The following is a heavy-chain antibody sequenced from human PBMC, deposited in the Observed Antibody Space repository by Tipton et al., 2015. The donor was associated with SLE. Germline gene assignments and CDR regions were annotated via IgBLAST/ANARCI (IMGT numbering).Heavy chain of an antibody. CDR1: GGSISSGGYY. CDR2: IYYSGST. V-gene: IGHV4-31*03. D-gene: IGHD3-10*01. CDR3: ARDDPYYGSGSGYFDY. J-gene: IGHJ4*02. Sequence: LRLSCTVSGGSISSGGYYWSWIRQHPGKGLEWIGYIYYSGSTYYNPSLKSRVTISVDTSKNQFSLKLSSVTAADTAVYYCARDDPYYGSGSGYFDYWGQGTLVTVSS.